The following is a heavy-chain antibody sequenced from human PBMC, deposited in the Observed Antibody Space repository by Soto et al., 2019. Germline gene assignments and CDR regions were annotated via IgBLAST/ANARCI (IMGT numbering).Heavy chain of an antibody. J-gene: IGHJ1*01. CDR3: ATFYDFWSAHTQGAEYFQH. V-gene: IGHV1-24*01. D-gene: IGHD3-3*01. CDR1: GYTLTELS. Sequence: ASVKVSCKVSGYTLTELSMHWVRQAPGKGLEWMGGFDPEDGETIYAQKFQGRVTMTEDTSTDTAYMELSSLRSEDTAVYYCATFYDFWSAHTQGAEYFQHWGQGTLVIVSS. CDR2: FDPEDGET.